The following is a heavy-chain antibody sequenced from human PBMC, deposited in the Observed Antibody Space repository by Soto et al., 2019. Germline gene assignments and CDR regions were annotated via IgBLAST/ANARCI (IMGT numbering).Heavy chain of an antibody. V-gene: IGHV1-69*13. J-gene: IGHJ6*02. CDR1: GGTFSSYA. CDR3: AREWIPTAAYYYYGMDV. D-gene: IGHD4-17*01. CDR2: IIPIFGTA. Sequence: ASVKVSCKASGGTFSSYAISWVRQAPGQGLEWMGGIIPIFGTANYAQKFQGRVTITADESTSTAYMELSSLRSGDTAVYYCAREWIPTAAYYYYGMDVWGQGTTVTVSS.